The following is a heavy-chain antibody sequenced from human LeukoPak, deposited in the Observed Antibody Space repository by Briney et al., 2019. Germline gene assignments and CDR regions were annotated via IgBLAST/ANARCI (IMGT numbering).Heavy chain of an antibody. J-gene: IGHJ4*02. V-gene: IGHV3-21*01. CDR1: GFTFSSYS. Sequence: GDSLRLSCAASGFTFSSYSMNWVRQAPGKGLEWVSSITGSSTYIHYADSVKGRFTISRDNAKNSLYLQMNSLRAEDTAVYYCAKDRYNYGSTSSDYWGQGTLVTVSS. CDR3: AKDRYNYGSTSSDY. CDR2: ITGSSTYI. D-gene: IGHD5-18*01.